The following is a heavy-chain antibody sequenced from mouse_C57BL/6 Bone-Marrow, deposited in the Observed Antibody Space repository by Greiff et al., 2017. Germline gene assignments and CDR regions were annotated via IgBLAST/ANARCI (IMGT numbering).Heavy chain of an antibody. Sequence: GGGLVQPKGSLKLTCEASGFSFNTYAMNWVRQAPGKGLEWVASIRGKSNNYATYYAESVKDRFTISRDDSESMLYLQMNNLKTEVTAMYCCVRDYYGPEAYWGQGTLVTVSA. CDR1: GFSFNTYA. J-gene: IGHJ3*01. CDR3: VRDYYGPEAY. D-gene: IGHD1-1*01. V-gene: IGHV10-1*01. CDR2: IRGKSNNYAT.